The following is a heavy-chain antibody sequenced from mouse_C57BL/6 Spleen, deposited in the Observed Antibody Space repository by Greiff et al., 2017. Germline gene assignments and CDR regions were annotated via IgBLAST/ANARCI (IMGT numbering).Heavy chain of an antibody. J-gene: IGHJ4*01. V-gene: IGHV3-6*01. CDR1: GYSITSGYY. Sequence: EVHLVESGPGFVKSSQSLFLTCSVTGYSITSGYYWNWIRQFPGNKLAWMGYLSYHGSNNYNLSLNNRISITLDTSRNQLFLMLSSVTTEDTATYYCAISGSMDDWGQGASVTGAS. CDR2: LSYHGSN. D-gene: IGHD3-2*02. CDR3: AISGSMDD.